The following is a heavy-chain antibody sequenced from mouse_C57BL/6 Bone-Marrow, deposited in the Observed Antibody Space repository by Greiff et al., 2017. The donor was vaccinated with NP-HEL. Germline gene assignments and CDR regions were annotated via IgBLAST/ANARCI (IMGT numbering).Heavy chain of an antibody. CDR1: GYTFTSYW. CDR3: ARRNYSNSYAMDY. Sequence: QVHVKQPGAELVKPGASVKMSCKASGYTFTSYWITWVKQRPGQGLEWIGDIYPGSGSTNYNEKFKSKATLTVDTSTSTAYMQLSSLTSEDSAVYYCARRNYSNSYAMDYWGQGTSVTVSS. J-gene: IGHJ4*01. CDR2: IYPGSGST. V-gene: IGHV1-55*01. D-gene: IGHD2-5*01.